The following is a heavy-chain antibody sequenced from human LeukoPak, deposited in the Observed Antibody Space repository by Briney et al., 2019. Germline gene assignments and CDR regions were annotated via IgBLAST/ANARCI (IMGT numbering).Heavy chain of an antibody. D-gene: IGHD2-2*01. CDR2: FDPEDGET. J-gene: IGHJ5*02. CDR1: GYTLTELS. V-gene: IGHV1-24*01. CDR3: ATVGDIVVVPAARPKVRDNWFDP. Sequence: ASVKVSCKVSGYTLTELSMHWVRQAPGKGLEWMGGFDPEDGETIYAQKFQGRVTMTEDTSTDTAYMELSSLRSEDTAVYYCATVGDIVVVPAARPKVRDNWFDPWGQGTLVTVSS.